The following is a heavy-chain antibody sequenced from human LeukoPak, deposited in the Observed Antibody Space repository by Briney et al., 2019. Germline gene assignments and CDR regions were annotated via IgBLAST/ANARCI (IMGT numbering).Heavy chain of an antibody. J-gene: IGHJ6*03. D-gene: IGHD3-22*01. CDR1: GYIFTNFG. CDR3: ARLSYDSSGYHYYYYYMDV. V-gene: IGHV1-18*01. Sequence: ASVKVSCKASGYIFTNFGISWVRQAPGQGLEWMGWVSADNGHTDYVQTLQGRVTMTADTSTSTAYMELRSLRSDDTAVYYCARLSYDSSGYHYYYYYMDVWGKGTTVTISS. CDR2: VSADNGHT.